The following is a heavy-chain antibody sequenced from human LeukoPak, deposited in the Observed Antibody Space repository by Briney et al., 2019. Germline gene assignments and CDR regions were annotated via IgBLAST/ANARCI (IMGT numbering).Heavy chain of an antibody. CDR1: GFTVSSNY. CDR2: IYSGGST. V-gene: IGHV3-53*01. Sequence: PGGSLRLSCAASGFTVSSNYMSWVRQAPGKGLEWVSVIYSGGSTYYADSVKGRFTISRDNSKNTLYLQMNSLRAEDTAVYYCARQRYNWNDLSYYYCMDVWGKGTTVTVSS. D-gene: IGHD1-20*01. CDR3: ARQRYNWNDLSYYYCMDV. J-gene: IGHJ6*03.